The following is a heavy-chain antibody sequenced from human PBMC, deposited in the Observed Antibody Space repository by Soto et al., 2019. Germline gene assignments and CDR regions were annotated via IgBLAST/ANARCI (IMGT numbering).Heavy chain of an antibody. CDR1: GFTFSSYA. CDR2: ISGSGGST. Sequence: GGSLRLSCAASGFTFSSYAMSWVRQAPGKGLEWVSAISGSGGSTYYADSVKGRFTISRDNSKNTLYLQMNSLRAEDTAVYYCAKIRGYDSSGYSRKPYYYYYGMDVWGQGTTVTVSS. D-gene: IGHD3-22*01. V-gene: IGHV3-23*01. CDR3: AKIRGYDSSGYSRKPYYYYYGMDV. J-gene: IGHJ6*02.